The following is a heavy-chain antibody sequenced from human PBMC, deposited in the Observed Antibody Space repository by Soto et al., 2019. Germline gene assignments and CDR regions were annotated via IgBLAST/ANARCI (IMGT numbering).Heavy chain of an antibody. D-gene: IGHD6-13*01. V-gene: IGHV4-34*01. Sequence: LTCAVYGGSFSGYYWSWIRQPPGKGLEWIGEINHSGSTNYNPSLKSRVTISVDTSKNQFSLKLSSVTAADTAVYYCARGTYSSSRYYYYYGMDVWGQGTTVTVSS. J-gene: IGHJ6*02. CDR1: GGSFSGYY. CDR3: ARGTYSSSRYYYYYGMDV. CDR2: INHSGST.